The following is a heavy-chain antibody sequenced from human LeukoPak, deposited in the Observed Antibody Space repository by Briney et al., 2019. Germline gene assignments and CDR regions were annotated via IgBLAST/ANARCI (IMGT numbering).Heavy chain of an antibody. V-gene: IGHV3-66*02. Sequence: GALRLPFVASGFTLRSNYLNWVRQAPGQGLGWGSVIYSGGSTYYADSVKGRFTISRDNSKNTLYLQMNSLRAEDTAVYYCARDGIAGRFGEYSDYWGQGTLVTVSS. CDR2: IYSGGST. J-gene: IGHJ4*02. D-gene: IGHD3-10*01. CDR1: GFTLRSNY. CDR3: ARDGIAGRFGEYSDY.